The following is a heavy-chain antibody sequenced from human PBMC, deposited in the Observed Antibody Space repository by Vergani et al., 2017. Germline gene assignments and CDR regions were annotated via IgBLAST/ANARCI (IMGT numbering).Heavy chain of an antibody. V-gene: IGHV3-9*01. CDR2: ISWNSGSI. D-gene: IGHD6-6*01. J-gene: IGHJ6*03. Sequence: VQLVESGGGVVQPGRSLRLSCAASGFTFDDYAMHWVRQAPGKGLEWVSGISWNSGSIGYADSVKGRFTISRDNSKNTLYLQMNSLRAEDTAVYYCARGGYSSSPYYYYYYMDVWGKGTTVTVSS. CDR3: ARGGYSSSPYYYYYYMDV. CDR1: GFTFDDYA.